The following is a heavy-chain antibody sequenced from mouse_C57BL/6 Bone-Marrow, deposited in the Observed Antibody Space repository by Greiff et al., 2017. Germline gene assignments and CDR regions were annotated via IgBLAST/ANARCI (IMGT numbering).Heavy chain of an antibody. CDR3: AIEGIYYYGSPYWYFDV. D-gene: IGHD1-1*01. V-gene: IGHV1-74*01. CDR2: IHPSDSDT. Sequence: QVQLQQPGAELVKPGASVKVSCKASGYTFTSYWLHWVKQRPGQGLEWIGRIHPSDSDTNYNQKFKGKATLTVDKSSSTAYMQLSSLTSEDSAVYYCAIEGIYYYGSPYWYFDVWGTGTTVTVSS. J-gene: IGHJ1*03. CDR1: GYTFTSYW.